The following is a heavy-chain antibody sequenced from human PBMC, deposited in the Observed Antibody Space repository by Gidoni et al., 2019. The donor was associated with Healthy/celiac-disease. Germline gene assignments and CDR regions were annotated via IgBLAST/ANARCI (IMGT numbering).Heavy chain of an antibody. V-gene: IGHV1-46*01. CDR1: GYTFTRDY. D-gene: IGHD3-22*01. CDR2: INPSGDTT. Sequence: QVPLVQSGAEVKKPGASVKVSCKASGYTFTRDYMYWVRQSPGQGREWMGIINPSGDTTSYAQKFQGRVTMTRDTSTSTVYMELSSLRSEDTAVYYCASRSSSGYIDYWGQGTLVTVSS. J-gene: IGHJ4*01. CDR3: ASRSSSGYIDY.